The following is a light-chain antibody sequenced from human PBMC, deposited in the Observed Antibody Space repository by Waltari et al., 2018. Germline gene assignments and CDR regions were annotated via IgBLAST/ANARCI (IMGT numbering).Light chain of an antibody. V-gene: IGLV2-23*02. Sequence: QSALTQPASVSGSPGQSITISCTGTSSDVGSYNLISWYQQHPGKAPKLIIYEVNKRPSGVSNRFSGSKSGNTASLTISGLQAEDEADYYCCSYAGSSTSWVFGGGTKLTVL. J-gene: IGLJ2*01. CDR2: EVN. CDR1: SSDVGSYNL. CDR3: CSYAGSSTSWV.